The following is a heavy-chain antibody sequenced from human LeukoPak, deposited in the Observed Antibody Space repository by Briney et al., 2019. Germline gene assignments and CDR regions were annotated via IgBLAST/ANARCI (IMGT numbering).Heavy chain of an antibody. CDR3: AKDRLEWLLINDAFDI. CDR2: IRYDGSNK. D-gene: IGHD3-3*01. J-gene: IGHJ3*02. Sequence: GGSLRLSCAASGFTFSSYGMHWVRQAPGKGLEWVAFIRYDGSNKYYADSVKGRFTISRDNSKNTLYLQMNSLRAEDTAVYYCAKDRLEWLLINDAFDIWGQGTMVTVSS. V-gene: IGHV3-30*02. CDR1: GFTFSSYG.